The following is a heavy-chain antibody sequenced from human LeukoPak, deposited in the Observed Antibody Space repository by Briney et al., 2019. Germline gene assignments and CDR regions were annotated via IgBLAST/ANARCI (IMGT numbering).Heavy chain of an antibody. CDR1: GYSISSGYY. Sequence: TSETLSLTCAVSGYSISSGYYWSWIRQPPGKGLEWIGYIYYSGSTNYNPSLKSRVTISVDTSKNQFSLKLSSVTAADTAVYYCARDSIQLLDDAFDIWGQGTMVTVSS. D-gene: IGHD2-2*01. CDR3: ARDSIQLLDDAFDI. CDR2: IYYSGST. J-gene: IGHJ3*02. V-gene: IGHV4-61*01.